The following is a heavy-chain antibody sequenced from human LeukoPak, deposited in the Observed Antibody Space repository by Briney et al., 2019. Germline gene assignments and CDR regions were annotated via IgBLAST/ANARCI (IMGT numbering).Heavy chain of an antibody. CDR3: ARSTWLLDK. V-gene: IGHV4-59*01. Sequence: PSETLSLTCTVSGVSFSDYYWSWIRQPPGKGLEWIGYIYYSGSTNYNPSLKSRVTISLDTSKNQFSLKLSSVTAADTAVYYCARSTWLLDKWGQGTLVTVSS. CDR1: GVSFSDYY. CDR2: IYYSGST. J-gene: IGHJ4*02. D-gene: IGHD3-22*01.